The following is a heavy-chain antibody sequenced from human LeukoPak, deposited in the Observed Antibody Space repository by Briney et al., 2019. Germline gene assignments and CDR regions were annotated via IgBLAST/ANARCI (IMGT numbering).Heavy chain of an antibody. V-gene: IGHV3-23*01. Sequence: GGSLRLSCAASGFTFSDYYMSWVRQAPEKGLEWVATISGCGGGTYYADSVKGRFTISRDDSKNTLYLQMNSLRAEDTAVYYCAKDLGRYRNNYFDYWGQGTLVTVSS. CDR1: GFTFSDYY. CDR2: ISGCGGGT. D-gene: IGHD1-26*01. J-gene: IGHJ4*02. CDR3: AKDLGRYRNNYFDY.